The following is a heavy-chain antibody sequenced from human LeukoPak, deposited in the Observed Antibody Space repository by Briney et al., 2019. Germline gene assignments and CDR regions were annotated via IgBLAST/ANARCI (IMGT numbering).Heavy chain of an antibody. V-gene: IGHV4-39*07. CDR3: ARASAYSSSLDY. CDR1: GGSISSSSYY. D-gene: IGHD6-6*01. J-gene: IGHJ4*02. Sequence: SETLSLTCTVSGGSISSSSYYWGWIRQPPGKGLEWIGSIYYSGSTYYNPSLKSRVTISVDTSKNQFSLKLSSVTAADTAVYYCARASAYSSSLDYWGQGTLVTVSS. CDR2: IYYSGST.